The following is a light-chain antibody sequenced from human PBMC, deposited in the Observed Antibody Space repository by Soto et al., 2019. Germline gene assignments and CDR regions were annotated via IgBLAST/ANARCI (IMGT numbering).Light chain of an antibody. CDR3: SSHTSGSTRV. CDR2: EVT. CDR1: SSDVGGYDY. Sequence: QSALTQPASVSGSPGQSIAISCTGTSSDVGGYDYVSWYQQQPDKAPKLMIYEVTQRPSGVSNRFSGSKSGNTASLTISGLQAEDEADYYCSSHTSGSTRVFGTXXKVTVL. J-gene: IGLJ1*01. V-gene: IGLV2-14*01.